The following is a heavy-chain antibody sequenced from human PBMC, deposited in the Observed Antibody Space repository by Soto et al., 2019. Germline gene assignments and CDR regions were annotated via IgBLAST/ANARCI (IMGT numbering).Heavy chain of an antibody. Sequence: EVQLLESGGGLVQTGGSLRLSCAASGFTFSNYAMSWVRQAPGKGLEWVSSIHGRGAGTYYADCVKGRFTVSRDNCKETLCLQMSSLRVDDTAVYYCAKDAVPRNGEWDWFVPWGQGTLVTVSS. D-gene: IGHD3-10*01. CDR1: GFTFSNYA. CDR2: IHGRGAGT. CDR3: AKDAVPRNGEWDWFVP. V-gene: IGHV3-23*01. J-gene: IGHJ5*02.